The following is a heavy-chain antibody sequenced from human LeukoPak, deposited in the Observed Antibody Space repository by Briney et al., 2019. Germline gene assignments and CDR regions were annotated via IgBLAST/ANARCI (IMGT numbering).Heavy chain of an antibody. CDR2: IIPIFGTA. CDR1: GGTFISYA. CDR3: ARAALSYYYDSSGGPPHY. Sequence: SVKVSCKASGGTFISYAISWVRPAPGQGLEWMGGIIPIFGTANYAQKFQGRVTITTDESTSTAYMELSSLRSEDTAVYYCARAALSYYYDSSGGPPHYWGQGTLVTVSS. J-gene: IGHJ4*02. V-gene: IGHV1-69*05. D-gene: IGHD3-22*01.